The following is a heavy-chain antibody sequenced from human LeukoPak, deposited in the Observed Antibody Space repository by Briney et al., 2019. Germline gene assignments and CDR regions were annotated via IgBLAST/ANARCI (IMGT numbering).Heavy chain of an antibody. CDR1: GFSFSRYG. CDR3: ALPHYYDSEGASDMDV. CDR2: IRYDGSNK. D-gene: IGHD3-10*01. Sequence: GGSLRLSCAASGFSFSRYGMHWVRQAPGKGLEWVAFIRYDGSNKYYTDSVKGRLTISRDNSKNTLYLQMNSLRAEDTAVYYCALPHYYDSEGASDMDVWGKGTTVTISS. V-gene: IGHV3-30*02. J-gene: IGHJ6*03.